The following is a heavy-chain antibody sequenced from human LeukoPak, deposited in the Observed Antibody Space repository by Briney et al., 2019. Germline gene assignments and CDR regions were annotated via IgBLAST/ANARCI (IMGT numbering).Heavy chain of an antibody. CDR1: GFTFSSYW. J-gene: IGHJ6*03. D-gene: IGHD6-19*01. CDR3: ARGYRRQWLVRVDYYYMDV. Sequence: GGSLRLSCAASGFTFSSYWMHWVRQAPGKGLVWVSRINSDGSSTSYADSVKGRFTISRDNAKNTLYLQMNSLRAEDTAVYYCARGYRRQWLVRVDYYYMDVWGKGTTVTVSS. V-gene: IGHV3-74*01. CDR2: INSDGSST.